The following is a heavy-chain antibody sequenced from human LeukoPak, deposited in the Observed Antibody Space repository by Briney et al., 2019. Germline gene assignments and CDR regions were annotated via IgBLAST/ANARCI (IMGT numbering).Heavy chain of an antibody. J-gene: IGHJ4*02. D-gene: IGHD3-9*01. CDR3: ARVPQYYDILTGYLPPSYFDY. V-gene: IGHV4-59*12. CDR1: GGSISSYY. CDR2: IYYSGST. Sequence: SETLSLTRTVSGGSISSYYWSWIRQPPGKGLEWIGYIYYSGSTNYNPSLKSRVTISVDTSKNQFSLKLSSVTAADTAVYYCARVPQYYDILTGYLPPSYFDYWGQGTLVTVSS.